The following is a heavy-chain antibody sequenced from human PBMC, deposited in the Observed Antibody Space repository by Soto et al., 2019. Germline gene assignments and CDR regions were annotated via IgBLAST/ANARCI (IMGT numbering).Heavy chain of an antibody. D-gene: IGHD6-13*01. J-gene: IGHJ4*02. CDR3: ARGYVLAAAGTQLDY. Sequence: SETLSLTCTVSGGSISSGGYYWNWIRQHPGKGLEWIGYIYYSGSTYYNPSLKSRVTISVDTSKNQFSLKLSSVTAADTAVYYCARGYVLAAAGTQLDYWGQGTLVTVSS. CDR2: IYYSGST. CDR1: GGSISSGGYY. V-gene: IGHV4-31*03.